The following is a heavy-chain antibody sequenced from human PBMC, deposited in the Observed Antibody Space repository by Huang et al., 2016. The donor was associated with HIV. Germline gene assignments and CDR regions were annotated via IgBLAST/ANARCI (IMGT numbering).Heavy chain of an antibody. J-gene: IGHJ5*02. CDR1: GGSMSGSRHY. D-gene: IGHD1-26*01. Sequence: QLQLQESGLGLVQPSETLSLTCRVSGGSMSGSRHYWGWSRQPPGKGLEWIGSSSTGGTTYHKPSLGSGVTSTVDTSNNQFSLKLRSVTAADTAVYYCARHAMDRGTLGANNWFDPWGQGTLVTVSS. CDR3: ARHAMDRGTLGANNWFDP. V-gene: IGHV4-39*01. CDR2: SSTGGTT.